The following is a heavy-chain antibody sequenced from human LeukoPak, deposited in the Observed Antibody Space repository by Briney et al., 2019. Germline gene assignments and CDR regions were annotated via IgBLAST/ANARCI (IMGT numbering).Heavy chain of an antibody. CDR1: GDSISSYY. V-gene: IGHV4-59*01. CDR2: IYNSGNT. CDR3: ARPQGSGWYYFDS. J-gene: IGHJ4*02. Sequence: SETLSLTCTVSGDSISSYYWSWIRQPPGKGLEWIGFIYNSGNTNYNPSLKSRVTISVDTSKNQFSLKLKSVTAADTAVYYCARPQGSGWYYFDSWGQGTPVTVPS. D-gene: IGHD6-19*01.